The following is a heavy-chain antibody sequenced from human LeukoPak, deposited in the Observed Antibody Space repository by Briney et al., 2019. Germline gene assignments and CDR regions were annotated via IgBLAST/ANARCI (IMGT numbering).Heavy chain of an antibody. J-gene: IGHJ3*02. V-gene: IGHV3-7*05. D-gene: IGHD2-15*01. CDR3: ASPRSWHGYGAYDI. CDR1: GFTFSSYW. CDR2: INQNEREI. Sequence: GGSLRLSCAASGFTFSSYWMSWIRQAPGKGLEWVANINQNEREIYYADSVKGRFTISRDNAENSLFLQLNSLRAEDTAVYFCASPRSWHGYGAYDIWGQGTMVTVSS.